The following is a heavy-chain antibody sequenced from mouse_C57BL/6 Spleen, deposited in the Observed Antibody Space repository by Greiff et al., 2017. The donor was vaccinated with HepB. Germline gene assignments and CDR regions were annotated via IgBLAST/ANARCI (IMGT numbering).Heavy chain of an antibody. CDR1: GYTFTSYW. V-gene: IGHV1-7*01. D-gene: IGHD1-1*01. J-gene: IGHJ4*01. CDR3: ARGTTVYYYAMDY. CDR2: INPSSGYT. Sequence: VMLVESGAELAKPGASVKLSCKASGYTFTSYWMHWVKQRPGQGLEWIGYINPSSGYTKYNQKFKDKATLTADKSSSTAYMQLSSLTYEDSAVYYCARGTTVYYYAMDYWGQGTSVTVSS.